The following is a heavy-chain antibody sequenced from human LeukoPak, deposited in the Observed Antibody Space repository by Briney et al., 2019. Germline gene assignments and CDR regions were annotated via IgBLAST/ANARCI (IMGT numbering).Heavy chain of an antibody. CDR3: ARQPNGDSGGYFDY. J-gene: IGHJ4*02. CDR2: KSNSGSS. D-gene: IGHD4-17*01. CDR1: GGSISSKSYY. V-gene: IGHV4-39*07. Sequence: PSETLSLTCTVSGGSISSKSYYWGWIRQPPGKGLESIGSKSNSGSSYYNPSLKSRVTMSIHTPNNQFSLKLDSVTAADTAVYFCARQPNGDSGGYFDYWGQGALVTVSS.